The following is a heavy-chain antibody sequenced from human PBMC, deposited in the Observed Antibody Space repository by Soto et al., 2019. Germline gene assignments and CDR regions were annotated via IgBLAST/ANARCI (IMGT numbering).Heavy chain of an antibody. J-gene: IGHJ4*02. Sequence: QVQLQESGPGLVKPSQTLSLTCTVSGGSISSGGYYWSWIRQHPGKGLEWIGYIYYSGSTYYNPSLKRRGTISVDTSKNQFSLKLSSVTAADTAVYYCARGYCSGISCYPGWVDYWGQGTLVTVSS. D-gene: IGHD2-15*01. CDR2: IYYSGST. V-gene: IGHV4-31*03. CDR1: GGSISSGGYY. CDR3: ARGYCSGISCYPGWVDY.